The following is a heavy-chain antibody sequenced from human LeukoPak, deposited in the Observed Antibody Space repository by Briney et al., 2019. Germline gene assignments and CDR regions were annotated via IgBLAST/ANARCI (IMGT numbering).Heavy chain of an antibody. CDR2: ISSSSSYI. Sequence: PGGSLRLSCAASGFTFSSYEMNWVRQAPGKGLEWVSYISSSSSYIYYADSVKGRFTISRDNDKNSLYLQMNSLRAEDTAVYYCARAVIYGSGSYYGFVPLAAFDIWGQGTMVTVSS. CDR1: GFTFSSYE. J-gene: IGHJ3*02. CDR3: ARAVIYGSGSYYGFVPLAAFDI. V-gene: IGHV3-21*05. D-gene: IGHD3-10*01.